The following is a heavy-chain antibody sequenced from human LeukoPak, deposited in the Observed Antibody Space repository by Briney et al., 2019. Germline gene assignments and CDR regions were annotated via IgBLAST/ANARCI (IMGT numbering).Heavy chain of an antibody. V-gene: IGHV4-30-2*01. Sequence: SETLSLTCTVSGGSISSGGYYWSWIRQPPGKGLEWIGYIYHSGSTYYNPSLKSRVTISADPSKKQFSLKLRSVTAADTAVYYCARGSSGYYYGYYYYYMDVWGKGTTVTVSS. J-gene: IGHJ6*03. CDR1: GGSISSGGYY. CDR3: ARGSSGYYYGYYYYYMDV. CDR2: IYHSGST. D-gene: IGHD3-22*01.